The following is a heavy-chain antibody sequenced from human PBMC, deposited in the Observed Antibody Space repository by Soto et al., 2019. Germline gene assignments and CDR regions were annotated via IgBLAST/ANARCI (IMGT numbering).Heavy chain of an antibody. CDR1: GFTFSSYS. CDR3: AREGSGYVVFLDY. CDR2: ISSTSRAI. J-gene: IGHJ4*02. V-gene: IGHV3-48*02. D-gene: IGHD5-12*01. Sequence: GGSLRLSCAASGFTFSSYSMNWVRQAPGKGLEWVSYISSTSRAIYYADSVKGRFTISRDNAKNSVYLQMNGLRDEDTAVYYCAREGSGYVVFLDYWGQGTLVTVSS.